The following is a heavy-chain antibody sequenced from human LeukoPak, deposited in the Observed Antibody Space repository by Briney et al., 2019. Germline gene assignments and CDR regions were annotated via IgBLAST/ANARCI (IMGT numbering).Heavy chain of an antibody. CDR3: AKRGGESSGWGPFDY. CDR1: GFTFTTYA. CDR2: IGNSGGDT. Sequence: GGSLRLSCAASGFTFTTYAMCWVRQAPGKGLEWVSCIGNSGGDTVYADSVRGWFTVSRDTSRNTLFLEMNSLRAEDTAIYYCAKRGGESSGWGPFDYWGQGTLVTVSS. J-gene: IGHJ4*02. V-gene: IGHV3-23*01. D-gene: IGHD6-19*01.